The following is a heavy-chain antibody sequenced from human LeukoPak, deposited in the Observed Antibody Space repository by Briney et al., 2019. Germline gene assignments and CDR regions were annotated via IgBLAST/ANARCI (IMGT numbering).Heavy chain of an antibody. CDR3: ATFGGTPYTYSSFDY. V-gene: IGHV1-8*03. CDR2: MNPNSGNT. J-gene: IGHJ4*02. D-gene: IGHD5-18*01. Sequence: ASVKVSCKASGYTFTSYDISWVRQATGQGLEWMGWMNPNSGNTGYAQKFQGRVTITRNTSISTAYMELSSLRSEDTAVYYCATFGGTPYTYSSFDYWGQGTLVTVSS. CDR1: GYTFTSYD.